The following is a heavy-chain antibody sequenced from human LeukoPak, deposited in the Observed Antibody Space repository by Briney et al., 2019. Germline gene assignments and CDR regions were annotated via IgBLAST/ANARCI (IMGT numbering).Heavy chain of an antibody. J-gene: IGHJ4*02. V-gene: IGHV3-23*01. CDR3: AKARRELLLGY. CDR2: ISGSGGST. CDR1: VFTFSSYA. Sequence: GGSLRLSCAPSVFTFSSYAMSWVRQAPGKGLEWVSAISGSGGSTYYADSVKGRFTISRDNSENTLYLKMNSLRDEDTAVYYCAKARRELLLGYWGQGTLVTVSS. D-gene: IGHD1-26*01.